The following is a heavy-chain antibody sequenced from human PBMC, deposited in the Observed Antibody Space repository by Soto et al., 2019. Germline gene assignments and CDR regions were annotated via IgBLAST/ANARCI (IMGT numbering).Heavy chain of an antibody. J-gene: IGHJ5*02. Sequence: ASVKVSCKASGYTFTSYYMHWVRQAPGQGLEWMGIINPSGGSTSYAQKFQGRVTMTRDTSTSTVYMELSSLRSEDTAVYYCARGGRGSGSYYLGPRFDPWGQGALVTVSS. D-gene: IGHD3-10*01. CDR3: ARGGRGSGSYYLGPRFDP. CDR2: INPSGGST. V-gene: IGHV1-46*01. CDR1: GYTFTSYY.